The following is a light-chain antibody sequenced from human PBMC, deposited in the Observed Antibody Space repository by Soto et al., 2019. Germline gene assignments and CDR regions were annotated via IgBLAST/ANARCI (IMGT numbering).Light chain of an antibody. V-gene: IGLV2-8*01. CDR2: EVS. CDR1: SSDVGGYNY. CDR3: SSYAGSNNFVV. Sequence: QSALTQPPSASGSPGQSVTISCTGTSSDVGGYNYVSWYQQHPGKAPKLIIYEVSKRPSGVPYRFSGSKSGNTASLTVSGLNAEDEADYYCSSYAGSNNFVVFGVGTKLTVL. J-gene: IGLJ2*01.